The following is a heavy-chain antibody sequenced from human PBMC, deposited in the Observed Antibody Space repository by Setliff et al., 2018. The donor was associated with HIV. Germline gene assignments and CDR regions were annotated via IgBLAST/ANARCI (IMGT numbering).Heavy chain of an antibody. CDR2: IYPSGTT. V-gene: IGHV4-38-2*01. J-gene: IGHJ4*02. CDR1: RSYISGSYY. D-gene: IGHD3-10*01. CDR3: VRRRGPMVRGVDPSPSYYFDY. Sequence: SETLSLTCAVSRSYISGSYYWAWIRQPPGKGLEWIGNIYPSGTTYYNPALKSRVTISVDTSKNQFSLRMKSVNAGDTGKYYCVRRRGPMVRGVDPSPSYYFDYWGQGTLVTVSS.